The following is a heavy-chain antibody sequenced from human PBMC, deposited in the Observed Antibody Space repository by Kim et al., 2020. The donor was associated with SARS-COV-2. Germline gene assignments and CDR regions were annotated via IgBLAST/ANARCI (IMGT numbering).Heavy chain of an antibody. V-gene: IGHV1-46*01. D-gene: IGHD3-16*02. CDR2: INPSGGST. J-gene: IGHJ3*02. Sequence: ASVKVSCKASGYTFTSYYMHWVRQAPGQGLEWMGIINPSGGSTSYAQKFQGRVTMTRDTSTSTVYMELSSLRSEDTAVYYCARGALGYRYDYVWGSYPHDAFDIWRQGTMVTVSS. CDR3: ARGALGYRYDYVWGSYPHDAFDI. CDR1: GYTFTSYY.